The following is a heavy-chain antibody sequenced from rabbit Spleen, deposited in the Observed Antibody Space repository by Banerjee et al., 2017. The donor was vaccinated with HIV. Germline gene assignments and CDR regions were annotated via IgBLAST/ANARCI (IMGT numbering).Heavy chain of an antibody. CDR2: IYAGSSGFT. J-gene: IGHJ4*01. Sequence: QSLEESGGDLVKPGASLTLTCTASGFSLSSNDYMSWVRQAPGKGLEWIACIYAGSSGFTYHATWAIGRFTISKTSSTTVTLQMTSLTAADTATYFCARQISGGEFDLWGPGTLVTVS. V-gene: IGHV1S40*01. CDR3: ARQISGGEFDL. CDR1: GFSLSSNDY. D-gene: IGHD2-1*01.